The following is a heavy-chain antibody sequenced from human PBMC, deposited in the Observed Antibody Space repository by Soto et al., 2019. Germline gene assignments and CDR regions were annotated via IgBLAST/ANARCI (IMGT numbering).Heavy chain of an antibody. CDR1: GFTFSSYS. CDR2: ISGTSDYI. CDR3: ARDHRYCSGSSCRPYYYYYGMDV. V-gene: IGHV3-21*01. D-gene: IGHD2-15*01. Sequence: GGSLRLSCAASGFTFSSYSINWVRQAPGRGLEWVAAISGTSDYIYYADSVKGRFTISRDNAKTSLYIQMNSLRAEDTAVYYCARDHRYCSGSSCRPYYYYYGMDVWGQGTTVTVSS. J-gene: IGHJ6*02.